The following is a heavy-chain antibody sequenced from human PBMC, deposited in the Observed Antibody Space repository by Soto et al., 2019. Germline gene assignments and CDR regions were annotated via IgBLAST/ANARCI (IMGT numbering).Heavy chain of an antibody. CDR3: ASPREGQWLVFDH. CDR1: GFTFSSYG. J-gene: IGHJ4*02. CDR2: ISYDGNNK. V-gene: IGHV3-30*03. D-gene: IGHD6-19*01. Sequence: GGSLRLSCAASGFTFSSYGMHWVRQAPGKGLEWVTLISYDGNNKYYVDSVKGRFTISRDNSKNTLYVQMNSLRLEDTAVYFCASPREGQWLVFDHWGQRTLVTVSS.